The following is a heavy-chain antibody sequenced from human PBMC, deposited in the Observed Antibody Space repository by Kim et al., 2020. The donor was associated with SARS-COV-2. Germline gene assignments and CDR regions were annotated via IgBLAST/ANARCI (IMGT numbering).Heavy chain of an antibody. CDR1: GFTFSSYE. Sequence: GGSLRLSCAASGFTFSSYERKGVSQAPGKGLEWVSYISTGGSTIYYADSVKGRFTISRDNTKKSLYLQMHSLIAEETAVYHCARQASSGPFYYMDVWGKGTTVTVSS. CDR3: ARQASSGPFYYMDV. V-gene: IGHV3-48*03. CDR2: ISTGGSTI. D-gene: IGHD3-22*01. J-gene: IGHJ6*03.